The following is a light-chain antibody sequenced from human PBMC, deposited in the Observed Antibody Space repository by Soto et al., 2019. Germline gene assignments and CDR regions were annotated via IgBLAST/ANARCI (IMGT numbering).Light chain of an antibody. J-gene: IGKJ5*01. CDR3: QQFNSPIT. CDR1: QSISSW. Sequence: DIQMTQSPSSLSASVGDRVTITCRASQSISSWLAWYQQKPGKAPKLLIYDASSLESGVPSRFSGSGSGTEFTLTVSSLQPDDFATYYCQQFNSPITFGQGTRLENK. CDR2: DAS. V-gene: IGKV1-5*01.